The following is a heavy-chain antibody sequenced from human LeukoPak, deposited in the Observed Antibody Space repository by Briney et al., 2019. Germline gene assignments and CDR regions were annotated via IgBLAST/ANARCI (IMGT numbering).Heavy chain of an antibody. CDR3: ARLAAAGYYFDY. Sequence: GASVKDSFKASGYTFTRYYMHWVRQAPGQGLEWMGWINPNSGGTNYAQKFQGRVPMTRDTSISTAYMELSRLRSDDTDVYYCARLAAAGYYFDYWGEGTLVTVSS. V-gene: IGHV1-2*02. CDR2: INPNSGGT. D-gene: IGHD6-13*01. J-gene: IGHJ4*02. CDR1: GYTFTRYY.